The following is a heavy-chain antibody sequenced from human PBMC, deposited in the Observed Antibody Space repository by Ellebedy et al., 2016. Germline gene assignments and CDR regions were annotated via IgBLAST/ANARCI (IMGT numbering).Heavy chain of an antibody. CDR3: AREREELRYYYDSSGYYFDY. CDR2: ISSSSSTI. CDR1: GFTFSSYS. D-gene: IGHD3-22*01. J-gene: IGHJ4*02. V-gene: IGHV3-48*02. Sequence: GGSLRLXCAASGFTFSSYSMNWVRQAPGKGLEWVSYISSSSSTIYYADSVKGRFTISRDNAKNSLYLQMNSLRDEDTAVYYCAREREELRYYYDSSGYYFDYWGQGTLVTVSS.